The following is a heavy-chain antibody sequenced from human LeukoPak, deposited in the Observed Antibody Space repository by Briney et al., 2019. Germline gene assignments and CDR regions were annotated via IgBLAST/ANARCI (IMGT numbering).Heavy chain of an antibody. Sequence: GGSLRLSCAASGFTFSSYGMHWVRQAPGKGLGWVAAISYDGSNKYYADSVKGRFTISRDNSKNTLYLQMNSLRAEDTAVYYCAKLPGIAVAGTDYWGQGTLVTVSS. D-gene: IGHD6-19*01. J-gene: IGHJ4*02. CDR3: AKLPGIAVAGTDY. CDR1: GFTFSSYG. V-gene: IGHV3-30*18. CDR2: ISYDGSNK.